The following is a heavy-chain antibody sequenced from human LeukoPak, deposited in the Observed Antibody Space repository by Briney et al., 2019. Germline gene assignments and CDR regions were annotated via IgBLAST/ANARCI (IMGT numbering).Heavy chain of an antibody. CDR2: IEHDGSEK. CDR3: ARRKGELLAEYYYYYYMDV. CDR1: GFTFGDYL. V-gene: IGHV3-7*01. D-gene: IGHD1-26*01. Sequence: TGGSLRLSCAASGFTFGDYLMSWVRQAPGKGLEWVANIEHDGSEKYYVDSVKGRFTISRDNAKNSLYLQMNSLRAEDTAVYYCARRKGELLAEYYYYYYMDVWGKGTTVTVSS. J-gene: IGHJ6*03.